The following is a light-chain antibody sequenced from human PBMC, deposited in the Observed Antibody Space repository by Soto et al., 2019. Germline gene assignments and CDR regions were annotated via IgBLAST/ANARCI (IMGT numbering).Light chain of an antibody. CDR2: EVS. V-gene: IGLV2-14*01. CDR1: SSDVGNYNS. J-gene: IGLJ3*02. CDR3: SSYTSSTTLCV. Sequence: QSVLTQPASVSGSPGQSITISCTGTSSDVGNYNSVSWYQQHPGKAPQLIIYEVSNRPLAISNRFSGSKSGKTASLTISGLQAEDEADYYCSSYTSSTTLCVFGGGTKVTVL.